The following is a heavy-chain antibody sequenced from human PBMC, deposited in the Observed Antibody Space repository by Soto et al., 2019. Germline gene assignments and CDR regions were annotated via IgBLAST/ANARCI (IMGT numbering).Heavy chain of an antibody. CDR1: GYSFTNYY. CDR2: INPRGDTT. D-gene: IGHD2-2*01. V-gene: IGHV1-46*01. Sequence: GASVKVSCKTSGYSFTNYYIHWVRRAPGQGLERKRIINPRGDTTTYAQKNQGRDSMTRDTSTSTVYMEVSSLRSDDTAVYYCVAHQVEGPQQIYYYYMDVWGNGTTVTVS. CDR3: VAHQVEGPQQIYYYYMDV. J-gene: IGHJ6*03.